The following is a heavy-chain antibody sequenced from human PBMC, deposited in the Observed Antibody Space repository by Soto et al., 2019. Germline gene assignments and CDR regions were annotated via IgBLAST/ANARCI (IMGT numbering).Heavy chain of an antibody. CDR3: ARDQALASTVWGY. D-gene: IGHD7-27*01. CDR2: IYYSGST. Sequence: QVQLQESGPGLVRPSETLSLTCSVSGESIGSGGHYWNWIRQRPDKGLEWIGYIYYSGSTHYNPSSRSRLTISLDTSKNQFFLRLVSVTAADTALYYCARDQALASTVWGYWGQGIQVTVSS. V-gene: IGHV4-31*03. CDR1: GESIGSGGHY. J-gene: IGHJ4*02.